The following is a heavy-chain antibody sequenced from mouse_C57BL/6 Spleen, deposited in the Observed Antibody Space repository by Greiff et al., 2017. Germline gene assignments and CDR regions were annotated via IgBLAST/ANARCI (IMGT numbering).Heavy chain of an antibody. CDR3: TRTTVVPYYFDY. V-gene: IGHV1-15*01. D-gene: IGHD1-1*01. CDR1: GYTFTDYE. CDR2: IDPETGGT. Sequence: VQLQQSGAELVRPGASVTLSCKASGYTFTDYEMHWVKQTPVHGLEWIGAIDPETGGTAYNQKFKGKAILTADKSYSTAYMDLRSLTSEDSAVYYCTRTTVVPYYFDYWGQGTTLTVSS. J-gene: IGHJ2*01.